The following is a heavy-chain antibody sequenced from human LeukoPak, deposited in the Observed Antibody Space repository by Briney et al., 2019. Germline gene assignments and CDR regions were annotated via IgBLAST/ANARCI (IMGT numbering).Heavy chain of an antibody. D-gene: IGHD3-22*01. Sequence: PSETLSLTCTVSGGSISSSTFYWGWIRQPPGKGLEWIGTIYYSGSTFYNPSLKSRVTVSVDTSKNQFSLKLSSLTAADTAVYYCARGVGSGYTDYWGQGALVTVSS. CDR2: IYYSGST. V-gene: IGHV4-39*07. CDR1: GGSISSSTFY. CDR3: ARGVGSGYTDY. J-gene: IGHJ4*02.